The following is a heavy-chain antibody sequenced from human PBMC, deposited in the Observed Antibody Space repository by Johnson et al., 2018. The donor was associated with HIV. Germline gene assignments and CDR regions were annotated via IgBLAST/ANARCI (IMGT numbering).Heavy chain of an antibody. CDR2: IYSGGST. CDR3: AAGDSHGGAFDI. D-gene: IGHD2-21*02. CDR1: GFTFGSYG. Sequence: QVQLVESGGGVVQPGRSLRLSCAASGFTFGSYGIHWVRQAPGKGLEWVSVIYSGGSTYYADSVKGRFTISRDNSKNTLYLQMNSLRAEDTAVYYCAAGDSHGGAFDIWGQGTMVTVSS. J-gene: IGHJ3*02. V-gene: IGHV3-NL1*01.